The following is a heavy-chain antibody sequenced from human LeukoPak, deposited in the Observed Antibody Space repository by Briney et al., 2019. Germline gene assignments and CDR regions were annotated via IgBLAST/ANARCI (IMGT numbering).Heavy chain of an antibody. CDR3: VRDWEGAFDY. D-gene: IGHD1-26*01. CDR2: IKQDGSEK. J-gene: IGHJ4*02. Sequence: GGPLRLRCAVSGVTFSQTCMIWARPAPGKGLEQVTNIKQDGSEKYYVDSVKGRFTISRDNAKNSLYLQMNSLRAEDTAVYYCVRDWEGAFDYWGQGTLVTVSS. CDR1: GVTFSQTC. V-gene: IGHV3-7*01.